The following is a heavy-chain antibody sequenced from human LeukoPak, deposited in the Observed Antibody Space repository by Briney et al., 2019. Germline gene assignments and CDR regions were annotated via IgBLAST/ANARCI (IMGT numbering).Heavy chain of an antibody. D-gene: IGHD5-18*01. Sequence: SETLSLTCDVSGVSINTCCYYWTWIRQPPGKGLEWIGYKYYSGSTRYNSSLRSRLTISLDSSKNQFSLRLTSVIAADTAVYYCARGRSYGFDFDSWGPGTLVIVSS. J-gene: IGHJ4*02. CDR3: ARGRSYGFDFDS. CDR1: GVSINTCCYY. CDR2: KYYSGST. V-gene: IGHV4-61*01.